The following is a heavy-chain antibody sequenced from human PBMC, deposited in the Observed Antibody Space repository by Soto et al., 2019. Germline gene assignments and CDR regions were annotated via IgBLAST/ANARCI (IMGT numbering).Heavy chain of an antibody. Sequence: GGSLRLSCAASGFTFSSYAMSWVRQAPGKGLEWVSAISGSGGSTYYAYSVKGRVTISRDNSKNTLNLQMNRLRAEDTDVYYCAKDPGGGVTIDYWGQGTLVTVSS. CDR3: AKDPGGGVTIDY. V-gene: IGHV3-23*01. CDR1: GFTFSSYA. J-gene: IGHJ4*02. D-gene: IGHD3-16*01. CDR2: ISGSGGST.